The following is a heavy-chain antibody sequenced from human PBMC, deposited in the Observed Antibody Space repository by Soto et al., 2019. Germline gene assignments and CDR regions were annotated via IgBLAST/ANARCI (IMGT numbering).Heavy chain of an antibody. D-gene: IGHD6-19*01. J-gene: IGHJ4*02. V-gene: IGHV1-2*04. CDR2: INPNSGGT. CDR3: ARRKGYSSRWDGDY. CDR1: GYTFTGYY. Sequence: ASVKVSCKASGYTFTGYYIHWVRQAPGQGLEWMGWINPNSGGTNYAQKFQGWVTMTRDTSISTAYLQWSSLKASDTAMYYCARRKGYSSRWDGDYWGQGTLVTVSS.